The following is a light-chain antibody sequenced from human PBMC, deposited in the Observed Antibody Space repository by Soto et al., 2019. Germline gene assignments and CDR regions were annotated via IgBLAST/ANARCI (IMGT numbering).Light chain of an antibody. J-gene: IGLJ2*01. CDR3: SSYTSSGTVV. CDR2: EVT. Sequence: HSALTQPASVSGSPGQSITISCTGTSSDVGGYNYVCWYQQHPGKAPKLIIYEVTNRPSGVSNRFSASKSGNTASLSISGLQAEDEADYYCSSYTSSGTVVFGGGTKVTVL. V-gene: IGLV2-14*03. CDR1: SSDVGGYNY.